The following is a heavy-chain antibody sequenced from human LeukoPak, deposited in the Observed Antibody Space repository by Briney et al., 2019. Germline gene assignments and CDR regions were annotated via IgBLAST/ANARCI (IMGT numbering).Heavy chain of an antibody. CDR3: ARGVLAVAGLRY. Sequence: SETLSLTCAVYGGSLSGYYWSWIRQPPGKGLEWIGEINHSGSSNYNPSLKSRVTISVDTSKNQFSLKLSSVTAADTAVYYCARGVLAVAGLRYWGQGTLVTVSS. D-gene: IGHD6-19*01. CDR1: GGSLSGYY. V-gene: IGHV4-34*01. CDR2: INHSGSS. J-gene: IGHJ4*02.